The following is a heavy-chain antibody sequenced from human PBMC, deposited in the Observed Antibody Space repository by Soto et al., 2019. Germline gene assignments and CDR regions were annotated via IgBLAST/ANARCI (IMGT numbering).Heavy chain of an antibody. CDR3: ARVVGALGHWFDP. CDR1: GYTFTSYG. Sequence: QVQLVQSGAEVKKPGASVKVSCKASGYTFTSYGLSWVRQAPGQGLEWMGWISAYNYNTNYAQKLQGRVTMTTDTSTSTASMELRSLRSDATAVYYCARVVGALGHWFDPWGQGTLVTVSS. D-gene: IGHD1-26*01. CDR2: ISAYNYNT. J-gene: IGHJ5*02. V-gene: IGHV1-18*01.